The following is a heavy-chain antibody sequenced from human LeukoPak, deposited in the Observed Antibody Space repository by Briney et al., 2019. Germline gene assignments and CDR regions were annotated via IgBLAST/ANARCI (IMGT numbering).Heavy chain of an antibody. V-gene: IGHV1-2*02. CDR2: INPSSGGT. Sequence: ASVKVSCTSSGYTFTDYYVHWVRQPPGQGLEWMGWINPSSGGTNSAQQFQGRVTMARDTSTSTAYMELSRLTSDDTAMYYCARAAPRDYAGGSWFFLWFDPWGQGNPCTVSS. D-gene: IGHD2-15*01. CDR3: ARAAPRDYAGGSWFFLWFDP. J-gene: IGHJ5*02. CDR1: GYTFTDYY.